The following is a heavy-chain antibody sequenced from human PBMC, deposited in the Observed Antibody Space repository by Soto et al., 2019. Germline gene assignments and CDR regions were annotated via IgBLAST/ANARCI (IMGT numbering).Heavy chain of an antibody. CDR1: GFTFSSYA. V-gene: IGHV3-23*01. D-gene: IGHD4-17*01. Sequence: GGSLRLSCAASGFTFSSYAMNWVRPAPGKGLEWVSAITSNGDTTDYTESVRGRFTISRDNSINTLYLHMRSLRPEDTAMYYCAHPRGYGVFDAVDIWGQGTMVTVSS. J-gene: IGHJ3*02. CDR3: AHPRGYGVFDAVDI. CDR2: ITSNGDTT.